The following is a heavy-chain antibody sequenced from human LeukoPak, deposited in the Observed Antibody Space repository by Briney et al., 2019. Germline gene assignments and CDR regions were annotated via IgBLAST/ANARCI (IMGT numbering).Heavy chain of an antibody. D-gene: IGHD2-15*01. CDR2: ISSSSSYI. Sequence: GGSLRLSCAASGFTFSSYSMNWVRQAPGKGLEWVSSISSSSSYIYYADSVKGRFTISRDNAKNSLYLQMNSLRAEDTAVYYCAREVGYCSGGSCLNWFDPWGQGTLVTVSS. CDR3: AREVGYCSGGSCLNWFDP. V-gene: IGHV3-21*01. J-gene: IGHJ5*02. CDR1: GFTFSSYS.